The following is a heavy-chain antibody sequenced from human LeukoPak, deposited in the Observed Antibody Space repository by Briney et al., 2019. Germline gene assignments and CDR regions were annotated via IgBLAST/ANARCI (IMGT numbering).Heavy chain of an antibody. J-gene: IGHJ6*03. CDR1: GYTFTTYG. Sequence: ASVKVSSTASGYTFTTYGFTWVRQAPGQGLEWMGWISAYNGNTNYAQKLQGRVTMTTDTSTSTAYMEVRSLRSDDTAVYYCARSDSSGRYGGYYYYYMDVWGKGTTVTVSS. D-gene: IGHD6-19*01. V-gene: IGHV1-18*01. CDR3: ARSDSSGRYGGYYYYYMDV. CDR2: ISAYNGNT.